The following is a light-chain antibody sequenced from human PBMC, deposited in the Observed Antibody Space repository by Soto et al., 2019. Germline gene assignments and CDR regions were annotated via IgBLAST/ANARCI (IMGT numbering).Light chain of an antibody. V-gene: IGKV1-5*01. Sequence: LSASVRDRFTITYRASQSISSWVAWYHQKPGKAPKLLIYDASSLENEVPSRFSGSGSGTEFTLTITSLQPGDFATYYCQQCITTPRTFGQGTKVDIK. CDR3: QQCITTPRT. CDR2: DAS. J-gene: IGKJ1*01. CDR1: QSISSW.